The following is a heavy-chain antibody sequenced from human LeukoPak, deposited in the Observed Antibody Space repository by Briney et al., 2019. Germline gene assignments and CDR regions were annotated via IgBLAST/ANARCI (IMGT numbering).Heavy chain of an antibody. V-gene: IGHV4-4*07. CDR3: ARGDDLRAARYSDWPRDAFDI. CDR1: GGSISSYY. D-gene: IGHD3-9*01. CDR2: IYTSGST. J-gene: IGHJ3*02. Sequence: SETLSLTCTVSGGSISSYYWSWIRQPAGKGLEWIGHIYTSGSTNYNPSLKGRVTISVDTSKNQFSLKLSSVTAADTAVYYCARGDDLRAARYSDWPRDAFDIWGQGTMVTVSS.